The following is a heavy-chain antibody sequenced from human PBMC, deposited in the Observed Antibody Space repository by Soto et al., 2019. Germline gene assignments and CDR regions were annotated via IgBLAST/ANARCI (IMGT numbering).Heavy chain of an antibody. D-gene: IGHD4-4*01. J-gene: IGHJ4*02. CDR1: GFTFSSYA. Sequence: GGSLRLSCASSGFTFSSYAMSWVRQAPGKGLEWVSAISGSGGSTYYADSVKGRFTISRDNSKNTLYLQMNSLRAEDTAVYYCAKSPMSMTTVTDIGYWGQGSLVTVSS. CDR3: AKSPMSMTTVTDIGY. V-gene: IGHV3-23*01. CDR2: ISGSGGST.